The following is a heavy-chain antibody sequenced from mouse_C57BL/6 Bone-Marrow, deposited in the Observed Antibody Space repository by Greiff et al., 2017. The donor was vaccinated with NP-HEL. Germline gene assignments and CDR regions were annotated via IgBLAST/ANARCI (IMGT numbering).Heavy chain of an antibody. CDR1: GYAFSSSW. CDR3: ARFITTVVPWYFDV. CDR2: IYPGDGDT. J-gene: IGHJ1*03. V-gene: IGHV1-82*01. D-gene: IGHD1-1*01. Sequence: QVQLKESGPELVKPGASVKISCKASGYAFSSSWMNWVKQRPGKGLEWIGRIYPGDGDTNYNGKFKGKATLTADKSSSTAYMQLSSLTSEDSAVYFCARFITTVVPWYFDVWGTGTTVTVSS.